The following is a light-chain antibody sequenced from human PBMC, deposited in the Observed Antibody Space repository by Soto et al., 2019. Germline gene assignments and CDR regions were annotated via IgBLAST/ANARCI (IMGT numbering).Light chain of an antibody. CDR2: GAS. CDR3: QQYNDWPPIT. Sequence: EVVMTQSPATLSLSPGERATLSCRASQSVSSDLAWYQQKTGQAPRLLIYGASTRATDIPARFSGGGSGTEFTNPISSMQSEDFAIYYCQQYNDWPPITFGPGTKVDFK. J-gene: IGKJ3*01. V-gene: IGKV3-15*01. CDR1: QSVSSD.